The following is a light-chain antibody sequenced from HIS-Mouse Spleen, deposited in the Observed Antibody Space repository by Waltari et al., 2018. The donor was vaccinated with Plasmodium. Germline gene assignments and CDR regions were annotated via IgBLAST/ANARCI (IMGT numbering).Light chain of an antibody. J-gene: IGLJ3*02. V-gene: IGLV3-10*01. Sequence: SYELTQPPSVSVSPGQTDRTTSSGAALPKKYAYWYQQKSGQAPVLVIYEDSKRPSGIPVRFSGSSSGTMATLTISGGQVEDEADYYCYSTDSSGNHRVFGGGTKLTVL. CDR1: ALPKKY. CDR2: EDS. CDR3: YSTDSSGNHRV.